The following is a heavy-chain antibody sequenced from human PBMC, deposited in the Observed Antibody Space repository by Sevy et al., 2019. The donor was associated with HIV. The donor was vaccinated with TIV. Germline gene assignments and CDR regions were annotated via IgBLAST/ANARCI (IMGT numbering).Heavy chain of an antibody. D-gene: IGHD2-2*02. Sequence: SETLSLTCTVSGGSISSSSYYWDWIRQPPGKGLEWIGSIYYSGSNYQNPSLKSRLTISVDTSKNQFSLKLSSVTAADTAVYDCARLGRGYTAGFFGYWGQGTLVTVSS. CDR2: IYYSGSN. V-gene: IGHV4-39*01. CDR1: GGSISSSSYY. CDR3: ARLGRGYTAGFFGY. J-gene: IGHJ4*02.